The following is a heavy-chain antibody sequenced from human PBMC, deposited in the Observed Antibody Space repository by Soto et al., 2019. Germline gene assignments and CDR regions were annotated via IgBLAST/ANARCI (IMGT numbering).Heavy chain of an antibody. CDR1: GYGFTSYW. J-gene: IGHJ5*02. CDR2: IYPRDSDT. Sequence: PGESLKISCKGSGYGFTSYWIGWVRQMPGKGLEWMGIIYPRDSDTRYSPSFEGQVTISADKSISTAYLQWSSLKASDTAIYYCVRRSDWFNIWGQGTLVTVSS. CDR3: VRRSDWFNI. V-gene: IGHV5-51*01.